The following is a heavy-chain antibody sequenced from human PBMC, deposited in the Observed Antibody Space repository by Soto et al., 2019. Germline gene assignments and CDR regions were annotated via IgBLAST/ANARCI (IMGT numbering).Heavy chain of an antibody. Sequence: ASVKVSCAASGCTFRTYAMGWVRQAPGKGLEWVSVMSNSGDETYYADSVKGRFTISRDNFQNTLYLQLSSLRAEDTAVYYCAKDAARTSGWYYFDFWGQGTLVTVSS. D-gene: IGHD6-19*01. V-gene: IGHV3-23*01. CDR2: MSNSGDET. CDR3: AKDAARTSGWYYFDF. J-gene: IGHJ4*02. CDR1: GCTFRTYA.